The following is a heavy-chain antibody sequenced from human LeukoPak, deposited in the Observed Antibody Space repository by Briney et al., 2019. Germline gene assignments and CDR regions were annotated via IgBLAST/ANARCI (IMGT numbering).Heavy chain of an antibody. CDR2: ISGSGGST. Sequence: GGSLRLSCGASGFTFSNYAMSWVRQAPGKGLEWVSAISGSGGSTYYADSVKGRFTISRDNSKNTLYLQMNSLRAEDTAVYYCAKGRGFNWFDPWGQGTLVTVSS. CDR1: GFTFSNYA. V-gene: IGHV3-23*01. J-gene: IGHJ5*02. D-gene: IGHD3-10*01. CDR3: AKGRGFNWFDP.